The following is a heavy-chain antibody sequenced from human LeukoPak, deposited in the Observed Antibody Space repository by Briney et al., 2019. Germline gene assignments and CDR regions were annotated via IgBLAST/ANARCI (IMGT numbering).Heavy chain of an antibody. CDR2: IHYSGSP. CDR3: ARAAYASGGYLFDS. D-gene: IGHD3-10*01. Sequence: SETXSLTCTVSGDSISDYYWSWIRQTTGKGLEWIRYIHYSGSPNYNPSLKIRLTISVDTSNNPFSLKLSSVTAADTAVYYCARAAYASGGYLFDSWGQGALVTVSS. J-gene: IGHJ4*02. CDR1: GDSISDYY. V-gene: IGHV4-59*01.